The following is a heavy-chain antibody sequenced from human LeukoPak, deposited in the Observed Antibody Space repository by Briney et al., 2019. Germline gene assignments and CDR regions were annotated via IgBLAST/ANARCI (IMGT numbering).Heavy chain of an antibody. D-gene: IGHD1-7*01. Sequence: TGGSLRLSCAASGFTSSSYAMSWVRQAPGKGLEWVSSISSSNSYIYYADSMKGRLTISRDNAKNALYLQMNSLRAEDTAVYYCARGGLELDYWGQGTLVTVSS. CDR2: ISSSNSYI. V-gene: IGHV3-21*01. J-gene: IGHJ4*02. CDR1: GFTSSSYA. CDR3: ARGGLELDY.